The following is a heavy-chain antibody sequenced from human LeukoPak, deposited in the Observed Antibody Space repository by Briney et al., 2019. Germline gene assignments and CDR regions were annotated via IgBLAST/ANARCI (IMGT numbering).Heavy chain of an antibody. CDR1: GYTFTSYG. Sequence: ASVKVSCKASGYTFTSYGISWVRQAPGQGLEWMGWISAYNGNTNYAQKLQGRVTMTTDTSTSTAYMELRSLRSDDTAVYYCARDGGYQLLLSWYYYYMDVWGKGTTVTVSS. CDR2: ISAYNGNT. V-gene: IGHV1-18*01. D-gene: IGHD2-2*01. CDR3: ARDGGYQLLLSWYYYYMDV. J-gene: IGHJ6*03.